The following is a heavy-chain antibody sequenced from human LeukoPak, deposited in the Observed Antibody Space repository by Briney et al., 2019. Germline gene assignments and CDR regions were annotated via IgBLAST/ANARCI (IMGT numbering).Heavy chain of an antibody. CDR2: IKQDGSEK. V-gene: IGHV3-7*03. CDR3: AKDSSPRGGAFDI. D-gene: IGHD2-2*01. CDR1: GVIFSSYW. Sequence: GGSLRLSCAASGVIFSSYWMSWVRQTPGKGLEWVANIKQDGSEKYYVDSVKGRFTISRDNAKNSLYLQMNSLRAEDTALYYCAKDSSPRGGAFDIWGQGTMVTVSS. J-gene: IGHJ3*02.